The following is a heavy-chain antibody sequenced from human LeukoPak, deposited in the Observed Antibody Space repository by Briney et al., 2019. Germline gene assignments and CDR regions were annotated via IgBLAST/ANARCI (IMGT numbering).Heavy chain of an antibody. V-gene: IGHV1-2*02. CDR1: GYTFTGYY. CDR2: INPNSGGT. D-gene: IGHD3-22*01. Sequence: ASVKVSCKASGYTFTGYYMHWVRQAPGQGLEWMGWINPNSGGTNYAQKFQGRVTMTRDTSISTAYMELSRLRSDDTAVYYCARREDNYDSSGYYFYWGQGTLVTVSS. CDR3: ARREDNYDSSGYYFY. J-gene: IGHJ4*02.